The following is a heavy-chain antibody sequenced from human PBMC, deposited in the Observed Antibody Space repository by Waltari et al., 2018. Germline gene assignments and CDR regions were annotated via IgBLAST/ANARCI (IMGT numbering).Heavy chain of an antibody. Sequence: QVQLVQSGAEVKKPGSSGKVSCKASGGTFSSYAISGVRQAPGQGLEWMGGIIPIFGTANYAQKFQGRVTITADESTSTAYMELSSLRSEDTAVYYCASPAPYSSGPNVRVFDIWGQGTMVTVSS. V-gene: IGHV1-69*01. J-gene: IGHJ3*02. CDR2: IIPIFGTA. CDR3: ASPAPYSSGPNVRVFDI. CDR1: GGTFSSYA. D-gene: IGHD6-19*01.